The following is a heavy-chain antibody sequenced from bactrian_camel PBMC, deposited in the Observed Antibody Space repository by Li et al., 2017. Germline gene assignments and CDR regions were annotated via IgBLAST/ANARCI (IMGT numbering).Heavy chain of an antibody. V-gene: IGHV3S25*01. CDR2: IINRGGTT. D-gene: IGHD2*01. CDR1: GFTLSSHR. J-gene: IGHJ4*01. Sequence: QLVESGGGLVQPGGSLRLSCAASGFTLSSHRTYWVRQAPGKGLEWVSIINRGGTTYYADSMKGRFTISRDNATNTVYLQMNSLKPEDTAVYYCVSLVGRPLVHQGTQVTVS.